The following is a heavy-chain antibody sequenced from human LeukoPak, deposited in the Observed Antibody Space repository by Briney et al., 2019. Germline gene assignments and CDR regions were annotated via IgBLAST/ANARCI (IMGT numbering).Heavy chain of an antibody. CDR3: AKDIMGATGGGDY. V-gene: IGHV3-23*01. J-gene: IGHJ4*02. CDR2: ISGSGGST. Sequence: GGSLRLSCEASGFTFSSYAMSWVRQAPGKGLEWVSAISGSGGSTYYADSVKGRFTISRDNSKNTLYLQMNSLRAEDTAVYYCAKDIMGATGGGDYWGQGTLVTVSS. D-gene: IGHD1-26*01. CDR1: GFTFSSYA.